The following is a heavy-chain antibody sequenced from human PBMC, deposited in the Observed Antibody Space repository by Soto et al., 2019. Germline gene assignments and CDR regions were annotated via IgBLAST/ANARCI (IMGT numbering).Heavy chain of an antibody. J-gene: IGHJ4*02. D-gene: IGHD3-3*01. CDR2: ISGTGFTT. Sequence: GGSLRLSCAASGFNFSNYDMNWVRQAPGGGLEWIAFISGTGFTTYYADSAWPRFTISRDNSQSALFLQMECLTGDDSGIYFFATGSVYWGQGVPVTVSS. CDR3: ATGSVY. V-gene: IGHV3-48*03. CDR1: GFNFSNYD.